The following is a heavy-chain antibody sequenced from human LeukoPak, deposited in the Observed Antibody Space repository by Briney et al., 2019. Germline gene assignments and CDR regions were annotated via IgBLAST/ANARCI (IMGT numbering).Heavy chain of an antibody. D-gene: IGHD6-19*01. CDR2: IYYSGST. Sequence: PETLSLTCTVSGGSISSYYWSWIRQPPGKGLEWIGYIYYSGSTNYNPSLKSRVTISVDTSKNQFSLKLSSVTAADTAVYYCARIRYSSGWWAPLNAFDIWGQGTMVTVSS. CDR1: GGSISSYY. CDR3: ARIRYSSGWWAPLNAFDI. V-gene: IGHV4-59*01. J-gene: IGHJ3*02.